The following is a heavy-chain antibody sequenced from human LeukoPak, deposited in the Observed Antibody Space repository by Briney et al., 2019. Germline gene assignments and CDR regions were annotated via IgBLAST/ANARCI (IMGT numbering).Heavy chain of an antibody. J-gene: IGHJ4*02. D-gene: IGHD3-22*01. CDR2: MYTSGST. V-gene: IGHV4-61*02. CDR3: AAMIGYFDY. CDR1: GGSVNSGNYY. Sequence: SETLSLTCTVSGGSVNSGNYYWSWIRQPAGKVLEWIGRMYTSGSTNYNPSLKSRVSISRDTSKNQFSLKLNFVTAADTAVYYCAAMIGYFDYWGQGILVTVSS.